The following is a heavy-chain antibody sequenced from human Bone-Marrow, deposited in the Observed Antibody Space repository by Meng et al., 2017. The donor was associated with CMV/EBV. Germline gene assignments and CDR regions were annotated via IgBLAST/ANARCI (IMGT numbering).Heavy chain of an antibody. CDR1: GYTFSSYD. D-gene: IGHD3-10*01. CDR3: ARGRGAFDY. V-gene: IGHV1-8*03. Sequence: KVSCKASGYTFSSYDINWVRQATGQGLEWMGWMNPNSGNTGYAQKFQGRVTITRDTSITTAYLELSSLTSEDTAVYYCARGRGAFDYWGQGSPVTVSS. J-gene: IGHJ4*02. CDR2: MNPNSGNT.